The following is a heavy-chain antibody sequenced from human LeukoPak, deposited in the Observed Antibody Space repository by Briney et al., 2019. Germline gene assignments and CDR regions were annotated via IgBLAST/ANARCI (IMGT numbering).Heavy chain of an antibody. J-gene: IGHJ1*01. CDR3: ARNPYLLGPEYFQH. Sequence: ASVKVSCKASGYTFTSYGISWVRQAPGQGLEWMGWISAYNGNTNYAQKLQGRVTMTTDTSASTAYMELRSLRSDDTAVYYCARNPYLLGPEYFQHWGQGTLVTVSS. CDR1: GYTFTSYG. V-gene: IGHV1-18*01. CDR2: ISAYNGNT.